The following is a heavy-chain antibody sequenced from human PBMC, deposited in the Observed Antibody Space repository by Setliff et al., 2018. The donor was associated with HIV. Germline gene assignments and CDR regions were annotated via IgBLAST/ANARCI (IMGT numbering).Heavy chain of an antibody. CDR3: APVSSGWFDP. D-gene: IGHD6-25*01. V-gene: IGHV1-24*01. J-gene: IGHJ5*02. CDR1: GYSLTELS. Sequence: ASVKVSCKVSGYSLTELSMHWVRQAPGKGLEWMGGFDPDDGETVYAQHLQGRVTMTEDTSTDTAYMELTSMRSENTAMYYCAPVSSGWFDPWGQGTLVTVSS. CDR2: FDPDDGET.